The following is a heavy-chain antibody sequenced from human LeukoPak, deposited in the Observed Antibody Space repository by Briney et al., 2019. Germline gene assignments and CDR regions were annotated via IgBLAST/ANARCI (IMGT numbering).Heavy chain of an antibody. CDR2: ITHSGST. CDR1: GGSFSGYY. J-gene: IGHJ2*01. CDR3: ASVWLVAATPEYWYFDL. D-gene: IGHD2-15*01. V-gene: IGHV4-34*01. Sequence: SETLSLTCAVYGGSFSGYYWSWIRQPPGKGLEWIGEITHSGSTNYNPSLKSRVTISVDTSKNQFSLKLSSVTAADTAVYYCASVWLVAATPEYWYFDLWGRGTLVTVSS.